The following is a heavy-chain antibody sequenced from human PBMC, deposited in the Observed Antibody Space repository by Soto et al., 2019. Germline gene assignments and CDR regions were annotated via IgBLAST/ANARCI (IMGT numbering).Heavy chain of an antibody. J-gene: IGHJ6*02. CDR2: IYPGDSDT. CDR1: GYTFSNYW. CDR3: AGHDTASLYHYYYVMAV. V-gene: IGHV5-51*01. Sequence: GESLKISCKGSGYTFSNYWINWVRQMPGKGLEWMGIIYPGDSDTKYSPSFQGQVTISADKSISTAYLQWSSLKASDTAIYYCAGHDTASLYHYYYVMAVWGQGTTVTGSS. D-gene: IGHD5-18*01.